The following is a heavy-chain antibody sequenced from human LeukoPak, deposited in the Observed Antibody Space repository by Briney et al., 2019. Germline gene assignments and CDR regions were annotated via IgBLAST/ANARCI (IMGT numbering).Heavy chain of an antibody. CDR2: IYHIGNT. Sequence: ASETLSLTCTVSGYSISTSYYWGWIRQPPGKGLGWIGSIYHIGNTYYNPSLKSRVTISVDTSKNQFSLKLNSVTAADTAVYYCAREAYSSSSEANAFDIWGQGRMVTVSS. CDR3: AREAYSSSSEANAFDI. J-gene: IGHJ3*02. D-gene: IGHD6-6*01. CDR1: GYSISTSYY. V-gene: IGHV4-38-2*02.